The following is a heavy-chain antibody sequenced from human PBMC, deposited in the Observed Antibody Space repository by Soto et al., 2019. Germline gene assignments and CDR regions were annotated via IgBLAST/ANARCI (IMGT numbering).Heavy chain of an antibody. CDR1: GFTFSSYA. V-gene: IGHV3-23*01. D-gene: IGHD2-21*02. CDR2: ISGSGDST. J-gene: IGHJ4*02. CDR3: AKVIHIVVVTATSHFDY. Sequence: GGSLRLSCAASGFTFSSYAMSWVRQAPGKVLEWVSAISGSGDSTYYADSVKGRFTISRDNSNSTLHLQMISLRAEDTAVYFCAKVIHIVVVTATSHFDYWGQGTQVTVSS.